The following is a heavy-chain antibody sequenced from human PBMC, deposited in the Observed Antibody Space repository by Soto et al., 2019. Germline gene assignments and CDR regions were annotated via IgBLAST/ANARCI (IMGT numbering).Heavy chain of an antibody. V-gene: IGHV3-73*02. CDR2: IRSKANSYAT. CDR3: TSALRYSSSKTVHY. CDR1: GFTFSGSA. D-gene: IGHD6-6*01. Sequence: EVQLVESGGGLVQPGGSLKLSCAASGFTFSGSAMHWVRQASGKGLEWVGRIRSKANSYATAYAASVKGRFTISRDDSKHTAYLQMNSLKTEDTAVYYCTSALRYSSSKTVHYWGQGTLVTVSS. J-gene: IGHJ4*02.